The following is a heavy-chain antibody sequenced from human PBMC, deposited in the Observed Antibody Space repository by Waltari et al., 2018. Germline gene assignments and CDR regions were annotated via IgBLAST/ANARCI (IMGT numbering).Heavy chain of an antibody. V-gene: IGHV1-69*01. D-gene: IGHD3-3*01. Sequence: EWMGGIIPIFGTANYAQKFQGRVTITADESTSTAYMELSSLRSEDTAVYYCARGAYYDFWSGYYPHRGYYYGMDVWGQGTTVTVSS. J-gene: IGHJ6*02. CDR3: ARGAYYDFWSGYYPHRGYYYGMDV. CDR2: IIPIFGTA.